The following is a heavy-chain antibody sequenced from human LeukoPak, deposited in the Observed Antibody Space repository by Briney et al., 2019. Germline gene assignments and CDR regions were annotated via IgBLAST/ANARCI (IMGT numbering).Heavy chain of an antibody. J-gene: IGHJ4*02. CDR3: AKGGWATQQHLDY. CDR2: ISYDGSNK. CDR1: GFIFSISA. V-gene: IGHV3-30*18. D-gene: IGHD2-15*01. Sequence: PGGSLRLSCAASGFIFSISAMNWVRQAPGKGLEWVAVISYDGSNKYYADSVKGRFTISRDNSKNTLYLQMNSLRAEDTAVYYCAKGGWATQQHLDYWGQGTLVTVSS.